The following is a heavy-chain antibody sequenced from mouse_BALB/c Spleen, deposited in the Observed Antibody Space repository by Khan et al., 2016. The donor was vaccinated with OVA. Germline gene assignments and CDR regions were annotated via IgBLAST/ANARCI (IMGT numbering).Heavy chain of an antibody. CDR2: INPNTYNI. J-gene: IGHJ3*01. Sequence: VQLKESGPDLVKTGASVTISCKASGYSFTAYYMNWVRLSHGKSLECIGRINPNTYNINYNQRFKGKAILTVDTSSSTDYMELRSLTSEDSAVYFCARGYGFFAYWGQGTLVTVSA. D-gene: IGHD1-2*01. CDR3: ARGYGFFAY. CDR1: GYSFTAYY. V-gene: IGHV1-26*01.